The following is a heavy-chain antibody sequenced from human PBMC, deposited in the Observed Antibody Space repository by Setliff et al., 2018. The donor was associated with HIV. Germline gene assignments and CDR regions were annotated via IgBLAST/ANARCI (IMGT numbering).Heavy chain of an antibody. CDR1: GESLSGYY. CDR2: ITHRGST. V-gene: IGHV4-34*01. Sequence: SETLSLTCAVYGESLSGYYWSWIRQPPGKGLEWVGEITHRGSTNYNPSLQSRVTTSVDTSKNQFSLKLKSLTAADTAIYYCARGGDSSSWYWGRWFDPWGQGTLVTVS. CDR3: ARGGDSSSWYWGRWFDP. J-gene: IGHJ5*02. D-gene: IGHD6-13*01.